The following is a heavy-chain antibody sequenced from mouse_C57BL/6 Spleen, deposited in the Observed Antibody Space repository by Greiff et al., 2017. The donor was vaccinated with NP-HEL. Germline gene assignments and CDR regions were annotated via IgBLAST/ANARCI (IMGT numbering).Heavy chain of an antibody. CDR3: ASPIYYDSFAY. CDR1: GYSFTDYN. D-gene: IGHD2-4*01. V-gene: IGHV1-39*01. J-gene: IGHJ3*01. CDR2: LNPNYGTT. Sequence: VQLKESGPELVKPGASVKISCKASGYSFTDYNMNWVKQSNGKSLEWIGVLNPNYGTTSYNQKFKVKATLTVDQSSSTAYMQLNSLTSEDSAVYYCASPIYYDSFAYWGQGTLVTVSA.